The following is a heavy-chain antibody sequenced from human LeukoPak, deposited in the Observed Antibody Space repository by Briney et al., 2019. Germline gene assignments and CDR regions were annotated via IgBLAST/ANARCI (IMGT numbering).Heavy chain of an antibody. CDR1: GGTFSSCD. D-gene: IGHD3-10*01. CDR2: MNPNSGDT. CDR3: ARGPYGTGSHFDF. V-gene: IGHV1-8*02. Sequence: GASVKVSCKASGGTFSSCDINWVRQATGQGLEWMGWMNPNSGDTGYTQRFQGRVTMTRDTSISTAYMELSSLRSEDTAVYYCARGPYGTGSHFDFWGQGTLVTVSS. J-gene: IGHJ4*02.